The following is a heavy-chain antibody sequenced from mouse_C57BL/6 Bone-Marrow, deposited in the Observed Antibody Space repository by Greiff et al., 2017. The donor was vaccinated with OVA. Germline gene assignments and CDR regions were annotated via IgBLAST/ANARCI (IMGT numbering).Heavy chain of an antibody. CDR2: IHPNSGST. CDR3: ARNHYYGSSYWYFDV. CDR1: GYTFTSYW. D-gene: IGHD1-1*01. Sequence: QVQLQQPGAELVKPGASVKLSCKASGYTFTSYWMHWVKQRPGQGLEWIGMIHPNSGSTNYNEKFKSKATLTVDQSSSTAYMQLSSLTSEDSAVYYCARNHYYGSSYWYFDVWGTGTTVTVSS. J-gene: IGHJ1*03. V-gene: IGHV1-64*01.